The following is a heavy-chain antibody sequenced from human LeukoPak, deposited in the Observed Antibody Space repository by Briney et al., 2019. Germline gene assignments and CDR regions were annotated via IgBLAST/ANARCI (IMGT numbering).Heavy chain of an antibody. CDR2: IIPIFGTA. CDR1: GGTFSGYA. J-gene: IGHJ5*02. CDR3: ARGREGVRTHFPFDP. Sequence: ASVKVSCRASGGTFSGYAISWVRQAPGQGLEWMGRIIPIFGTANYAQKFQGRVTITADKSTSTAYMELSSLRSEDTAVYYCARGREGVRTHFPFDPWGQGTLVTVSS. V-gene: IGHV1-69*06. D-gene: IGHD3-3*02.